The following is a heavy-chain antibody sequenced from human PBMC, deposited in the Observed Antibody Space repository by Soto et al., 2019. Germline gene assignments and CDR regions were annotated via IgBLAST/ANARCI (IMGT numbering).Heavy chain of an antibody. CDR3: VKDVAPGGSDV. Sequence: EVQLVESGGGLVQPGRSLRLSCVASGFTSHDYAMHWVRQTPGKGLEWDSGIYCGSNKIDYADSVKGRFTISRDNAKNSLFLQMNSLSADDTALYYCVKDVAPGGSDVWGQGTTVTVSS. CDR1: GFTSHDYA. V-gene: IGHV3-9*02. CDR2: IYCGSNKI. D-gene: IGHD3-10*01. J-gene: IGHJ6*02.